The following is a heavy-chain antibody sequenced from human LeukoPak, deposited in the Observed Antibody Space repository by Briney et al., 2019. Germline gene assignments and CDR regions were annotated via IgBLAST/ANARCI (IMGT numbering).Heavy chain of an antibody. CDR1: GFTFSSYW. J-gene: IGHJ3*02. Sequence: GGSLRLSCAASGFTFSSYWMHWVRQAPGKGLVWVSRINSDGSSTSYADSVKGRFTISRDNAKNTLYLQMNSLRAEDTAMYYCARWGELPAFDIWGQGTMVTVSS. CDR2: INSDGSST. D-gene: IGHD1-26*01. V-gene: IGHV3-74*01. CDR3: ARWGELPAFDI.